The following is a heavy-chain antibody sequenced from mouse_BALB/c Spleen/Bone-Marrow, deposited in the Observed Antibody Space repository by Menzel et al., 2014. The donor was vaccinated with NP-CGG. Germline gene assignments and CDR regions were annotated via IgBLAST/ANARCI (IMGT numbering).Heavy chain of an antibody. CDR1: GYAFSTSW. Sequence: QVHVKQSGPELVKPGASVKISCKASGYAFSTSWMNWVKQRPGQGLEWIGRIYPGDGDTNYNGKFKGKATLTAEKSSSTAYMQLSSLTSVDSAVYFCARSDGYRTMDYWGQGTSVTVSS. J-gene: IGHJ4*01. V-gene: IGHV1-82*01. D-gene: IGHD2-3*01. CDR2: IYPGDGDT. CDR3: ARSDGYRTMDY.